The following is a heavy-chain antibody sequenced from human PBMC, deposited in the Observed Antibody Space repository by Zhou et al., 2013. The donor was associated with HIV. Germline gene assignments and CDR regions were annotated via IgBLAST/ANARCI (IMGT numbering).Heavy chain of an antibody. CDR3: ARGPYMDYYDSPSYYSYMDV. CDR2: ISVYNGKT. D-gene: IGHD3-22*01. V-gene: IGHV1-18*01. CDR1: GYSFTSHG. Sequence: QLVQSGTEMKKPGASVKVSCKASGYSFTSHGISWVRQAPGQGLEWMGRISVYNGKTNYAQKVQDRVTMTADTSTSTSYLELRSLKSDDTAVYYCARGPYMDYYDSPSYYSYMDVWGNGTTVTVSS. J-gene: IGHJ6*03.